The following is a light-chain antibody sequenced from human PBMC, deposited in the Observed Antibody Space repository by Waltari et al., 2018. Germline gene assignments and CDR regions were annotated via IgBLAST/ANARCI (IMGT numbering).Light chain of an antibody. CDR2: GAS. CDR1: QSVSTF. J-gene: IGKJ1*01. Sequence: EVVLTQFPGTLSLSPGERATLFCRASQSVSTFLAWYQQKAGQAPRLLIYGASSRVTGIPDRFSGSGSGTDFSLTISRLEPEDFAVYYCQNHERLPATFGQGTKVEIK. V-gene: IGKV3-20*01. CDR3: QNHERLPAT.